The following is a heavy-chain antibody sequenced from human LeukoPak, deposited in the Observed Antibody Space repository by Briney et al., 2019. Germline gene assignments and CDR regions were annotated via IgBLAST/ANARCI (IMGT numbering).Heavy chain of an antibody. J-gene: IGHJ4*02. CDR1: GYTFTSYA. V-gene: IGHV1-3*01. Sequence: GASVKVSCKASGYTFTSYAMHWVRQAPGQRLEWMGWINAGNGNTKYSQKSQGRVTITRDTSASTAYMELSSLRSEDTAVYYCASDTGTTLIFDYWGQGTLVTVSS. CDR2: INAGNGNT. CDR3: ASDTGTTLIFDY. D-gene: IGHD1-1*01.